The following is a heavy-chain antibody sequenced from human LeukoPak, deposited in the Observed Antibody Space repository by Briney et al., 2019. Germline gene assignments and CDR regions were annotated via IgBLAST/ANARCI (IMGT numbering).Heavy chain of an antibody. V-gene: IGHV3-21*01. Sequence: GGSLRLSCAASGFTFSSYVINWVRQAPGKGLEWVSSISSSSSYIYYADSVKGRFTISRDNAKNSLYLQMNSLRAEDTAVYYCARVGWWDGMDVWGQGTTVTVSS. CDR1: GFTFSSYV. D-gene: IGHD2-15*01. CDR3: ARVGWWDGMDV. CDR2: ISSSSSYI. J-gene: IGHJ6*02.